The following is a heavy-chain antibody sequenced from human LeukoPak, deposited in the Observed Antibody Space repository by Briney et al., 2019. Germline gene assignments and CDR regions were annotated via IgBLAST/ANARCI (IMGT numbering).Heavy chain of an antibody. J-gene: IGHJ6*02. D-gene: IGHD2-2*01. Sequence: PGRSLRLSCAASGFTFSSYGMHWVRQAPGKGLEWVAVISYDGSNKYYADSVKGRFTISRDNSKNTLYLQMNSLRAEDTAVYYCAKDHCSSTSCSQGAYYYYYGMDVWGQGTTVTVSS. CDR1: GFTFSSYG. V-gene: IGHV3-30*18. CDR2: ISYDGSNK. CDR3: AKDHCSSTSCSQGAYYYYYGMDV.